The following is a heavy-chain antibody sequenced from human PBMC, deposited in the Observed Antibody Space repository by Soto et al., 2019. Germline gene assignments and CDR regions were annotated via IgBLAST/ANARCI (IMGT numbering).Heavy chain of an antibody. V-gene: IGHV3-23*01. J-gene: IGHJ6*01. CDR3: AKDTQTHAVAAAILRPHTYYGMDV. Sequence: EVQLLESGGGLAQPGGSLRLSCEASGFTFKNYAMSWVRQAPGKGLEWISMISGRGGSSFYADSVKGRFTISRDNSKNTLFLHMNSLRVDDTAVFFCAKDTQTHAVAAAILRPHTYYGMDVWGQGTGVTVSS. CDR2: ISGRGGSS. D-gene: IGHD2-2*01. CDR1: GFTFKNYA.